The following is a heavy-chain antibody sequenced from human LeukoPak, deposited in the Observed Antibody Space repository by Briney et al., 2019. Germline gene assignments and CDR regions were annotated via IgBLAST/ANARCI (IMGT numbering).Heavy chain of an antibody. CDR3: ARESTLDWYFDL. Sequence: SETLSLTCTVSSGSMSTYYWSWIRQPPGKGLEWIGYIYYSGSTSYNPSLKGRVTISVNTSKNQFSLKLSSVTAADTAVYYCARESTLDWYFDLWGHGTLVTVSS. CDR1: SGSMSTYY. CDR2: IYYSGST. D-gene: IGHD1-1*01. V-gene: IGHV4-59*01. J-gene: IGHJ2*01.